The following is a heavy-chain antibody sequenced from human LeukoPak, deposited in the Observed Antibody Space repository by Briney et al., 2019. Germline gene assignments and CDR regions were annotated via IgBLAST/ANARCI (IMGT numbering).Heavy chain of an antibody. J-gene: IGHJ6*03. CDR2: ISSSGSSI. D-gene: IGHD5-18*01. V-gene: IGHV3-48*03. CDR1: GFNFNFYE. Sequence: GGSLRLSCAASGFNFNFYEFNWVRQAPGKGLQWVSYISSSGSSIYYADSVKGRFIISRDNAKNSVYLQMNSLGAEDTAVYYCARDGYSYGYYYYYMDVWGKGTTVTVSS. CDR3: ARDGYSYGYYYYYMDV.